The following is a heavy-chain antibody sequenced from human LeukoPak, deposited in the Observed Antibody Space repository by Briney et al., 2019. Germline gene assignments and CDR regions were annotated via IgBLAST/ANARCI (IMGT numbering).Heavy chain of an antibody. CDR2: IYPGDSDT. CDR3: ARLGPLLDDSSGLLGGYFDY. CDR1: GYSFTSYW. J-gene: IGHJ4*02. D-gene: IGHD3-22*01. Sequence: GESLKISCKGSGYSFTSYWIGWVRQMPGKGLEWMGIIYPGDSDTRYSPSFQGQVTISADKSISTAYLQWSSLKASDTAMYYCARLGPLLDDSSGLLGGYFDYWGQGTLVTVSS. V-gene: IGHV5-51*01.